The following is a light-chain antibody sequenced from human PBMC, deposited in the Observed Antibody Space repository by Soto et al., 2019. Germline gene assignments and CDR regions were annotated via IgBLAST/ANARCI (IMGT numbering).Light chain of an antibody. CDR3: QQYGSSPLT. J-gene: IGKJ4*01. V-gene: IGKV3-15*01. CDR2: GAY. Sequence: EIVMTQSPATLSVSPGERTTLSFGASQSVGNNLAWYQQKPGQAPRLLIYGAYTRATGIPARFSGSGSGTDFTLTISRLEPEDFAVYYCQQYGSSPLTFGGGTKVDNK. CDR1: QSVGNN.